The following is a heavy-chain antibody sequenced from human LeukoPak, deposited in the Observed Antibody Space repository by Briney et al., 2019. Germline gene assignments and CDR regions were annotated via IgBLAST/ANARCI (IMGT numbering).Heavy chain of an antibody. Sequence: GGSLRLSCAASGFTFSSYWMHWVRQAPGKWLEWVAFIRYDGSNKYYADSVKGRFTISRDNSKNTLYLQMNSLRAEDTAVYYCATDETDEEDVWGKGTTVTVSS. J-gene: IGHJ6*04. V-gene: IGHV3-30*02. CDR1: GFTFSSYW. CDR2: IRYDGSNK. CDR3: ATDETDEEDV.